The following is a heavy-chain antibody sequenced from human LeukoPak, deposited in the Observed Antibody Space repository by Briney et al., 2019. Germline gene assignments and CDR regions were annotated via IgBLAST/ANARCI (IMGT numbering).Heavy chain of an antibody. J-gene: IGHJ4*02. Sequence: SETLSLTCTVSGDSLDSGVYYWNWIRQHPWKGLEWIGYIYYSGTTYYNPSLKSRITMSVDMSKSQFSLRVSSVTAADTAVYYCARSEGSWSFDYWGQGTLVTVSS. CDR1: GDSLDSGVYY. CDR2: IYYSGTT. CDR3: ARSEGSWSFDY. D-gene: IGHD2-8*02. V-gene: IGHV4-31*03.